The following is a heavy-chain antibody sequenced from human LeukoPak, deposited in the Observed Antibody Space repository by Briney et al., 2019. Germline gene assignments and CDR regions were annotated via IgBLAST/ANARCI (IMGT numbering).Heavy chain of an antibody. Sequence: GGSLRPSCAASGFTVSSNYMSWVRQAPGKGLEWVSVIYSGGSTYYADSVKGRFTISRDNSKNTLYLQMNSLRAEDTAVYYCARGVRYFDWLLPPLDDWGQGTLVTVSS. CDR1: GFTVSSNY. J-gene: IGHJ4*02. V-gene: IGHV3-66*02. D-gene: IGHD3-9*01. CDR3: ARGVRYFDWLLPPLDD. CDR2: IYSGGST.